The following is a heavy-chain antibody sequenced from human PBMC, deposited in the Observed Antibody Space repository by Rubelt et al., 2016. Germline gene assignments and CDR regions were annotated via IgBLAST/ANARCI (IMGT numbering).Heavy chain of an antibody. V-gene: IGHV3-21*01. CDR3: ARLSSKTNIAQASVSH. J-gene: IGHJ4*02. D-gene: IGHD2-2*01. CDR2: ISSSRRYI. Sequence: VQLVESGGGVVQPGGSLRLSCAASGFSFNTYSMNWVRQAPGKGLEWVSSISSSRRYIYYAESVKGRFTISRNNAKNALNLQMGSLRAEDTAVYYCARLSSKTNIAQASVSHWGQGALVTVSS. CDR1: GFSFNTYS.